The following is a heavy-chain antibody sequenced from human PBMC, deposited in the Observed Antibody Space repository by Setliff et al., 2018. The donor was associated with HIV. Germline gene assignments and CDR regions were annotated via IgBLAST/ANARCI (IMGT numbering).Heavy chain of an antibody. Sequence: ASVKVSCKASEYSFEYYAFHWVRQAPGQRLEWMGWINGGNGKTKYSQNFQDRVTFTRDTSATTAYMDLSSLTSEDTAVYFCAGGPVAGIMRKWGQGTQVTVSS. CDR1: EYSFEYYA. CDR3: AGGPVAGIMRK. D-gene: IGHD6-19*01. V-gene: IGHV1-3*01. CDR2: INGGNGKT. J-gene: IGHJ4*02.